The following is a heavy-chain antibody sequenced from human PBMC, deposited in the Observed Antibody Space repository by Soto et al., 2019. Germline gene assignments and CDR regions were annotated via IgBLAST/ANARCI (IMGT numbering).Heavy chain of an antibody. V-gene: IGHV1-3*01. Sequence: ASVKVSCKASGYTFTSYAMHWARQAPGQRLEWMGWINAGNGNTKCSQKFQGRVTITRDTSASTAYMELSSLRSEDTAVYYCARSIVVVTALDYWGQGTVVTVSS. CDR1: GYTFTSYA. CDR2: INAGNGNT. D-gene: IGHD2-21*02. J-gene: IGHJ4*02. CDR3: ARSIVVVTALDY.